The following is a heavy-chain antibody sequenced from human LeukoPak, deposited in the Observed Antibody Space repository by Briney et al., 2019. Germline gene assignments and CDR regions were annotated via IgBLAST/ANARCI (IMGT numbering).Heavy chain of an antibody. CDR1: GYTFTGHY. J-gene: IGHJ4*02. D-gene: IGHD1-7*01. CDR2: INPNSGGT. V-gene: IGHV1-2*02. Sequence: ASVKVSCKASGYTFTGHYMHWVRQAPGQGPEWTGWINPNSGGTSSAQKFQGRVTMTRDTSISTAYLELSRLRSDDTAVYYCARGYRGHNWNYYFDYWGQGTLVTVSS. CDR3: ARGYRGHNWNYYFDY.